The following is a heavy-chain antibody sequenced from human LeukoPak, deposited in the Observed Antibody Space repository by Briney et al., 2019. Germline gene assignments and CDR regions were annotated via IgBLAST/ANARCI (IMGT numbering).Heavy chain of an antibody. CDR3: ARARGPGYSYGYSDYYYYYMDV. J-gene: IGHJ6*03. CDR2: MNPNSGNT. V-gene: IGHV1-8*01. D-gene: IGHD5-18*01. CDR1: GYTFTSYD. Sequence: ASVKVSCKASGYTFTSYDINWVRQATGQGPEWMGWMNPNSGNTGYAQKFQGRVTMTRNTSISTAYMELSSVRSEDTAVYYCARARGPGYSYGYSDYYYYYMDVWGKGTTVTVSS.